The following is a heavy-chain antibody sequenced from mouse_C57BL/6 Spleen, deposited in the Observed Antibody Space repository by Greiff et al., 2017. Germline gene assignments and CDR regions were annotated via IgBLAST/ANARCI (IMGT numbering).Heavy chain of an antibody. D-gene: IGHD1-1*01. CDR3: AREGPITTVGASPFAY. V-gene: IGHV1-20*01. J-gene: IGHJ3*01. CDR1: GYSFTGYF. CDR2: INPYNGDT. Sequence: VQLQQSGPELVKPGDSVKISCKASGYSFTGYFMNWVMQSHGKSLEWIGRINPYNGDTFYNQKFKGKATLTVDKSSSTAHMELRSLTSEYSAFYYCAREGPITTVGASPFAYWGQGTLVTVSA.